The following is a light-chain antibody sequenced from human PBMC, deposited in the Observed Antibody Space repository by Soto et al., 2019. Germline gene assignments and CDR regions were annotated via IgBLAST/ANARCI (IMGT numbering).Light chain of an antibody. V-gene: IGKV3-20*01. J-gene: IGKJ4*01. CDR3: QQYGNSPLT. Sequence: EIVLTQSPGTLSLSPGERATLSCRASPSVRSSYFAWYQQKPGQAPRLLIFGASTRAPGIPDRFSGSGSGTDFTLTISKLEPEDFALFYCQQYGNSPLTFGGGTKVDI. CDR1: PSVRSSY. CDR2: GAS.